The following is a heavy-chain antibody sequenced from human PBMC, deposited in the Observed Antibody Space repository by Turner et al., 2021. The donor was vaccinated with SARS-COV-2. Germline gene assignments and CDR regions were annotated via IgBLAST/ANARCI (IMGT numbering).Heavy chain of an antibody. CDR3: ARESIAYYGSGFDY. CDR1: GFTFSIYW. Sequence: EVQLVESGGGLVQPGGSLRLSCAASGFTFSIYWMSWVRRAPGKGLEWGANIKQDGSEKYYVDSVKGRFTISRDNAKNSLYLQMNSLRAEDTAVYSCARESIAYYGSGFDYWGQGTLVTVSS. D-gene: IGHD3-10*01. V-gene: IGHV3-7*01. CDR2: IKQDGSEK. J-gene: IGHJ4*02.